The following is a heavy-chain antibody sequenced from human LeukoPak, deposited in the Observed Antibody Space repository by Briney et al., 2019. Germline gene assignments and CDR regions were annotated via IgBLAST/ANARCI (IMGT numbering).Heavy chain of an antibody. Sequence: GGSLRLSCAASGFTFSSYSMNWVRQAPGKGLEWVSYISSSSSTIYYADSVKGRFTISRDNAKNSLYLQMNSLRAEDTAVYYCARDPLEWPYYHYGMDVWGQGTTVTVSS. CDR1: GFTFSSYS. D-gene: IGHD3-3*01. J-gene: IGHJ6*02. CDR3: ARDPLEWPYYHYGMDV. CDR2: ISSSSSTI. V-gene: IGHV3-48*01.